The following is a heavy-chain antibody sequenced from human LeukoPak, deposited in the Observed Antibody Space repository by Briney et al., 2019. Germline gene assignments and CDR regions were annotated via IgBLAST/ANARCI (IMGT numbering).Heavy chain of an antibody. Sequence: ASVKVSCTASGYTFTSYGISLVRQAPGQGLERMGWIITYNGNTNYAQKVQGRVTMTTDTSTSTAYMELRSLRSDDTAVYYCARARPDIVATTYYFDYWGQGTLVTVSS. V-gene: IGHV1-18*01. D-gene: IGHD5-12*01. CDR1: GYTFTSYG. J-gene: IGHJ4*02. CDR2: IITYNGNT. CDR3: ARARPDIVATTYYFDY.